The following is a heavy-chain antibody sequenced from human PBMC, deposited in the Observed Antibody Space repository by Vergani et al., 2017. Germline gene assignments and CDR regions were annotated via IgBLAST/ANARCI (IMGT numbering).Heavy chain of an antibody. V-gene: IGHV3-21*01. CDR3: AREGWDYGMDV. D-gene: IGHD3-16*01. CDR2: ISSSSSYI. CDR1: GFTFSSYS. Sequence: EVQLVESGGGLVKPGGSLRLSCAASGFTFSSYSMNWVRQAPGKGLEWVSSISSSSSYIYYAESVKGRFTISRDNAKNSLYLQMNSLRAEDTAVYYCAREGWDYGMDVWGQGTTVTVSS. J-gene: IGHJ6*02.